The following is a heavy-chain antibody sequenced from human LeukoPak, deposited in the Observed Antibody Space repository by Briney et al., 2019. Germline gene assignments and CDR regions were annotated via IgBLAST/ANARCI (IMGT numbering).Heavy chain of an antibody. CDR2: IHYSGTT. V-gene: IGHV4-59*01. J-gene: IGHJ4*02. CDR3: SRFGTSSSRFFDQ. CDR1: GGSISAYY. Sequence: SETLSLTCTVSGGSISAYYWSWIRQPPGKGLEWIGYIHYSGTTNYYPSLKSRVTIALDTSKNQFSLKLNSVTAADTAVYYCSRFGTSSSRFFDQWGQGTLVTVSS. D-gene: IGHD6-6*01.